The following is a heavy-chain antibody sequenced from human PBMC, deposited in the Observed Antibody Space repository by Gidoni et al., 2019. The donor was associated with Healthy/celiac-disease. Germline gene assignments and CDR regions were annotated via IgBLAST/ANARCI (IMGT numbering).Heavy chain of an antibody. J-gene: IGHJ4*02. CDR2: IIPCFGTA. D-gene: IGHD6-13*01. CDR1: GGTSSSYA. V-gene: IGHV1-69*01. Sequence: QVQLVQSGAEVKKPGSSVKVSCKAPGGTSSSYAISWVRQAPGQGLEWSGGIIPCFGTANYEQKLQGRVTITAEESKSTAYMELSSLRSEDTAVYYCAERWSAQGAAAGPDYWGQGTLVTVSS. CDR3: AERWSAQGAAAGPDY.